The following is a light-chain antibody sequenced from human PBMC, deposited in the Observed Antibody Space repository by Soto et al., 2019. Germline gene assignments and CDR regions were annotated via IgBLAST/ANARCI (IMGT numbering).Light chain of an antibody. Sequence: DIQMTQSPSSLSASVGDRVTITCQASQDISNYLNWYQQKPGKAPKLLIYDASNLETGVPSRFSGSGSGRYFTFTISSLQPEDIATYYCQQYDNLPYTFGQGTKLEIK. CDR1: QDISNY. CDR3: QQYDNLPYT. CDR2: DAS. J-gene: IGKJ2*01. V-gene: IGKV1-33*01.